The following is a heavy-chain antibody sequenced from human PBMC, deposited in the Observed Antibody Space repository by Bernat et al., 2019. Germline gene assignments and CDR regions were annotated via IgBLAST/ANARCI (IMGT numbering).Heavy chain of an antibody. CDR1: GGSISSTSYY. J-gene: IGHJ3*02. V-gene: IGHV4-39*01. CDR3: AGRGQNDAFDI. CDR2: IYYSGST. Sequence: QLQLQESGPGLVKPSETLSLTCTVSGGSISSTSYYWGWIRQPPGKGLEWIGSIYYSGSTYYNPSLKSRVTISVDTSKNQFSLKLSSVTAADTAVCYCAGRGQNDAFDIWGQGTMVTVSS.